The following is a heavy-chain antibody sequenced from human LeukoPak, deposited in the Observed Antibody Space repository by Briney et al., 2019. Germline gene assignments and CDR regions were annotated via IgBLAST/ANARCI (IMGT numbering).Heavy chain of an antibody. V-gene: IGHV3-7*01. CDR1: GFTFSSHW. CDR3: AKRWLQLQLDYFDY. Sequence: GGSLRLSCAASGFTFSSHWMSWVRQAPGKGPEWVANIKQDGSGKYYVDSVKGRFTISRDNAKNSLYLQMNSLRAEDTAVYYCAKRWLQLQLDYFDYWGQGTLVTVSS. CDR2: IKQDGSGK. D-gene: IGHD5-24*01. J-gene: IGHJ4*02.